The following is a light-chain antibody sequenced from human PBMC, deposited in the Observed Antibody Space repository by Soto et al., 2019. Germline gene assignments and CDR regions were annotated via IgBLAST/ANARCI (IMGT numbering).Light chain of an antibody. Sequence: EIVLTQSPGTLSLSPGGRATLSCRASQTVSRYRFAAYQQKPGQPPRLLISGASSRATGIPDRFSGSGSGTDFTLTINSLEPEDFAVYYCQQRNVWPPITFGQGTRLEIK. CDR2: GAS. CDR3: QQRNVWPPIT. V-gene: IGKV3-11*01. J-gene: IGKJ5*01. CDR1: QTVSRY.